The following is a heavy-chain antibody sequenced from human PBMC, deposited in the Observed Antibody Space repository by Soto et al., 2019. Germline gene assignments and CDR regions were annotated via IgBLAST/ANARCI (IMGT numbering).Heavy chain of an antibody. D-gene: IGHD2-21*01. Sequence: QVQLVQSGAEVKKPGSSVKVSCKASGGTFSSYTISWVRQAPGQGLEWMGRIIPILGIANYEQKYQGRVTITADKSTSTAYMELSSLRSEDTAVYYCARRLAYCGGNCYSGDAFDIWGQGTMVTVSS. CDR2: IIPILGIA. V-gene: IGHV1-69*02. CDR3: ARRLAYCGGNCYSGDAFDI. J-gene: IGHJ3*02. CDR1: GGTFSSYT.